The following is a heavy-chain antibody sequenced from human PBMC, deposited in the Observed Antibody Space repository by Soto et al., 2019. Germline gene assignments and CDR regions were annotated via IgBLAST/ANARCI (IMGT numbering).Heavy chain of an antibody. V-gene: IGHV3-33*01. Sequence: QEQLVESGGGVVQPGRSLRLSCAASGFTFNNYGIHWVRQAPGKGLEWVAVIWYDGSQTRYADSVKGRFTITRDNFQNTLYLQMDSLRDEDTAMYYCARDFTVGAIYCGVYYYSLDVWGRGTTVTVSS. CDR1: GFTFNNYG. J-gene: IGHJ6*01. CDR2: IWYDGSQT. D-gene: IGHD1-26*01. CDR3: ARDFTVGAIYCGVYYYSLDV.